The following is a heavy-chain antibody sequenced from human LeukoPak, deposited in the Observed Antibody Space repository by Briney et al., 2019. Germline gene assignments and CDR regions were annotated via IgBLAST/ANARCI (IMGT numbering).Heavy chain of an antibody. CDR2: INPNSGNT. CDR3: ARALVVPAANHYYYMDV. CDR1: GYTFTGYY. Sequence: RASVKVSCKASGYTFTGYYMHWVRQAPGQGLEWMGWINPNSGNTNYAQKLQGRVTMTTDTSTSTAYMELRSLRSDDTAVYYCARALVVPAANHYYYMDVWGKGTTVTISS. V-gene: IGHV1-18*04. D-gene: IGHD2-2*01. J-gene: IGHJ6*03.